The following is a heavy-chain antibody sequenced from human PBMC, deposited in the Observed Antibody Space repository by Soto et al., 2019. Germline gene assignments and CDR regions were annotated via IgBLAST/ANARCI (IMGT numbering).Heavy chain of an antibody. J-gene: IGHJ4*02. D-gene: IGHD3-3*01. Sequence: PGGPLRLSCAAAGFTFSDYCMSWIRQAPGKGLEWVSYISSSGSTIYYADSVKGRFTISRDNAKNSLYLQMNSLRAEDTAVYYCASGPPLHFGVVLFDYWGQGTLVTVSS. CDR2: ISSSGSTI. V-gene: IGHV3-11*01. CDR3: ASGPPLHFGVVLFDY. CDR1: GFTFSDYC.